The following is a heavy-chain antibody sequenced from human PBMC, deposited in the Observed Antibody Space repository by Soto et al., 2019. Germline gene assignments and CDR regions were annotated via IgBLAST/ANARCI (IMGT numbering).Heavy chain of an antibody. CDR1: GGTFSSYA. V-gene: IGHV1-69*01. CDR3: ARSPQYCGGDCYSSWYFDL. D-gene: IGHD2-21*02. Sequence: QVQLVQSGAEVKKPGSSVKVSCKASGGTFSSYAISWVRQAPGQGLEWMGGIIPIFGTANYAQKFQGRVTITADESTSKAYMELSSLRSEDTAVYYCARSPQYCGGDCYSSWYFDLWGRGTLVTVSS. CDR2: IIPIFGTA. J-gene: IGHJ2*01.